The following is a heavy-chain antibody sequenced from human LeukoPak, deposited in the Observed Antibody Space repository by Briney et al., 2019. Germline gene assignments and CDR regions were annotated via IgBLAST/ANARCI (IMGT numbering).Heavy chain of an antibody. CDR3: ATPFGVVVQAFDY. CDR2: IYHSGST. CDR1: GYSISSGYY. J-gene: IGHJ4*02. Sequence: SETLSLTCAVSGYSISSGYYWGWIRQPPGKGLEWIGSIYHSGSTYYNPSLKSRVTISVDTSKNQFSLKLSSVTAADTAVYYCATPFGVVVQAFDYWGQGTLVTVSS. V-gene: IGHV4-38-2*01. D-gene: IGHD2-15*01.